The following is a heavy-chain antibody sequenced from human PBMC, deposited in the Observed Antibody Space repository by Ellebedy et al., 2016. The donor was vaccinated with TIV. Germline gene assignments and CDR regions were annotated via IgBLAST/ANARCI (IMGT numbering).Heavy chain of an antibody. V-gene: IGHV3-23*01. D-gene: IGHD1-14*01. CDR3: AKDNPYYYCMDV. CDR1: GFTFSSYA. Sequence: GESLKISXAASGFTFSSYAMSWVRQAPGKGLEWVSTITGSGGSTYYADSVKGRFTISRDNSKNTLYLQLNSLRAEDTAPYYCAKDNPYYYCMDVWGKGTTVTVSS. J-gene: IGHJ6*03. CDR2: ITGSGGST.